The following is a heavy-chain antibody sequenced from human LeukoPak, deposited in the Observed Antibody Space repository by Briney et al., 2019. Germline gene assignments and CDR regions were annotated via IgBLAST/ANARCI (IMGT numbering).Heavy chain of an antibody. J-gene: IGHJ2*01. V-gene: IGHV3-23*01. CDR1: GFTFSSYA. Sequence: GGSLRLSCAASGFTFSSYAMIWVRQPPGKGLEWVSTISDSGGNTYYAGSVKGRFTISRDNSKNTPYLQMNSLRAEDTAVYYCTKDKGGTVWYSDLWGRGTLVTVSS. CDR3: TKDKGGTVWYSDL. CDR2: ISDSGGNT. D-gene: IGHD3-16*02.